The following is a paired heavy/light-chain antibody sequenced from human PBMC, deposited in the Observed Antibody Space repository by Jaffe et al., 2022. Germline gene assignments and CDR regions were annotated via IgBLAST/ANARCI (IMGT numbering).Light chain of an antibody. CDR2: DVS. CDR3: CSYAGTYTFVI. CDR1: SSDVGAYNF. J-gene: IGLJ2*01. V-gene: IGLV2-11*01. Sequence: QSALTQPRSVSGSPGQSVTISCTGTSSDVGAYNFVSWYQHHPGKAPKLIISDVSKRPSGVPDRFSGSKSGNTASLTISGLQAEDEADYYCCSYAGTYTFVIFGGGTKLTVL.
Heavy chain of an antibody. CDR3: SRRKAVTGDVNFDV. Sequence: EVQLVQSGAEVKKPGESLKISCKTSGYSFTTYWIVWVRQMPGKGLEWMGIINPIDFDTRYNPSFQGHVTMSTDASVNTAYLQWDTLKASDTAMYYCSRRKAVTGDVNFDVWGQGTMVTVS. D-gene: IGHD6-19*01. CDR1: GYSFTTYW. V-gene: IGHV5-51*03. J-gene: IGHJ3*01. CDR2: INPIDFDT.